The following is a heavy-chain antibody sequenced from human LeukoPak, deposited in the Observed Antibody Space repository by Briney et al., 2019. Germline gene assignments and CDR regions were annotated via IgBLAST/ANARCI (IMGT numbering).Heavy chain of an antibody. D-gene: IGHD3-10*01. J-gene: IGHJ6*03. V-gene: IGHV1-2*02. Sequence: GASVKVSCKASGYTFTGYYMHWVRQAPGQGLEWMGWINPNSGGTNYAQKFQGRVTMTRDTSISTAYMELSRLRSDDTAVYYCARGYGSWYYYYYMDVWGKGTTVTISS. CDR2: INPNSGGT. CDR1: GYTFTGYY. CDR3: ARGYGSWYYYYYMDV.